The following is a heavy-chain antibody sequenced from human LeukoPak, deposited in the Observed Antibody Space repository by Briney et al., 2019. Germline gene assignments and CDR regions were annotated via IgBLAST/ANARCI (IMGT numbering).Heavy chain of an antibody. V-gene: IGHV3-48*01. J-gene: IGHJ4*02. CDR3: ARGDYYDSSGSFDY. CDR2: ISTSSRTI. Sequence: PGGSLRLSCAVSGFNFSTYNMNWVRQAPGKGLEWVSYISTSSRTIYYADSVKGRFTISRDNAKNSLYLQMNSLRAEDTAVYYCARGDYYDSSGSFDYWGQGTLVTVSS. D-gene: IGHD3-22*01. CDR1: GFNFSTYN.